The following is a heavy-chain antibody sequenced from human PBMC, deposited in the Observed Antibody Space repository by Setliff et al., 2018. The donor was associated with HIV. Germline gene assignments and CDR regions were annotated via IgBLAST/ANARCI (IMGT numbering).Heavy chain of an antibody. CDR1: GSTSSTDA. J-gene: IGHJ3*02. D-gene: IGHD3-22*01. V-gene: IGHV1-18*01. Sequence: ASVKVSCKASGSTSSTDAISWVRQAPGQGLEWMGWISTYGGNTNYAQKLQGRVTMTTDTSTSTAYMELRSLRSDDTAVYYCASVSSSGYSSAFDIWGQGTMVTVSS. CDR2: ISTYGGNT. CDR3: ASVSSSGYSSAFDI.